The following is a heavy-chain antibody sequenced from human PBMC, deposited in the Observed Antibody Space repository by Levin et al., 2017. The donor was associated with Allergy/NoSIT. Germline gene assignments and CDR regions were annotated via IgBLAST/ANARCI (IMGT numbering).Heavy chain of an antibody. CDR1: GFTFSSYG. D-gene: IGHD3-22*01. Sequence: PGGSLRLSCAASGFTFSSYGMHWVRQAPGKGLEWVAVIWYDGSNKYYADSVKGRFTISRDNSKNTLYLQMNSLRAEDTAVYYCARAAIRGIVVVINDFDYWGQGTLVTVSS. CDR2: IWYDGSNK. V-gene: IGHV3-33*01. J-gene: IGHJ4*02. CDR3: ARAAIRGIVVVINDFDY.